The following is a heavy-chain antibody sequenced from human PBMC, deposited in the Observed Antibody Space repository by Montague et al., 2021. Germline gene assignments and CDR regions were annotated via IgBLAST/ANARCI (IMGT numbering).Heavy chain of an antibody. D-gene: IGHD3-10*01. CDR2: ISSTSRTI. Sequence: SLRLSCAASGFTFSSYAMNWVRQAPGKGLEWVSYISSTSRTIYYADSVKGRFTISRDNAKNSLYLQMNSLRDDDTAVYYCARENYFDSVNYYYYGMDVWGPGTMVTVSS. CDR3: ARENYFDSVNYYYYGMDV. CDR1: GFTFSSYA. J-gene: IGHJ6*02. V-gene: IGHV3-48*02.